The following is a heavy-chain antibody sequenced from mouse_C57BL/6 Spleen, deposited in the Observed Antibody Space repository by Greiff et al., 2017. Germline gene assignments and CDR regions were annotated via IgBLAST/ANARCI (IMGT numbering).Heavy chain of an antibody. Sequence: EVQLQQSGAELVKPGASVKLSCTASGFYIKDYYMHWVKQRTEQGLEWIGRIDPEDGETKYAPKFHGKATIAADTSSNTAYLHRSSLTSEDTAVYYCARGTTVDWYFDVWGTGTSVTVSS. D-gene: IGHD1-1*01. V-gene: IGHV14-2*01. J-gene: IGHJ1*03. CDR3: ARGTTVDWYFDV. CDR1: GFYIKDYY. CDR2: IDPEDGET.